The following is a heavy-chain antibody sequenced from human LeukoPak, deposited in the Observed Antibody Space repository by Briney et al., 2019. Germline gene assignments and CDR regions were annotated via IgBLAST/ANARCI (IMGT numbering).Heavy chain of an antibody. CDR1: GFTLSSFW. CDR2: IKQDGSEK. D-gene: IGHD3/OR15-3a*01. Sequence: GGSLRLSCAASGFTLSSFWMGWGRQAPGKGLEWVASIKQDGSEKYYVDSVRGRFTISRDNAKNSLYLQMNSLRVEDTALYYCARAWTGAGPGDCWGQGTLVTVSS. V-gene: IGHV3-7*04. CDR3: ARAWTGAGPGDC. J-gene: IGHJ4*02.